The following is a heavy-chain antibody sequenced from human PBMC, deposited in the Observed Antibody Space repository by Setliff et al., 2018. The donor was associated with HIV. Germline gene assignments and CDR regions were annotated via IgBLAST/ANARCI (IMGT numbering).Heavy chain of an antibody. D-gene: IGHD1-26*01. Sequence: SETLSLTCTVSGVSISSGSYYWSWIRQSAGKGLEWIGRIYTSGSTNDNPSLKSRITISVDTSNNQFSLRLSSVTAADTAVYYCARDKGYYAAFDVWGQGTMVTVSS. CDR1: GVSISSGSYY. J-gene: IGHJ3*01. CDR3: ARDKGYYAAFDV. CDR2: IYTSGST. V-gene: IGHV4-61*02.